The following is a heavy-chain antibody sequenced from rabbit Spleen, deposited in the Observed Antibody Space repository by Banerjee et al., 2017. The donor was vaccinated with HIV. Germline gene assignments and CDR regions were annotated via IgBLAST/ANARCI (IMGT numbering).Heavy chain of an antibody. CDR1: GFTLSSYY. J-gene: IGHJ4*01. CDR2: IDPVFGIT. Sequence: QLEESAGGLVQPGGSLKLSCKASGFTLSSYYMIWVLQAPGKGMEWSGYIDPVFGITCYANWVNGRFSISRENAQNTVLLQKTSLTAADTTAYFCARDLDDDIGWNFYLWGQGTLVTVS. V-gene: IGHV1S7*01. CDR3: ARDLDDDIGWNFYL. D-gene: IGHD1-1*01.